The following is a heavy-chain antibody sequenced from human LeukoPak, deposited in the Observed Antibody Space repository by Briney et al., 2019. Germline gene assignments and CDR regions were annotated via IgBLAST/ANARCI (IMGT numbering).Heavy chain of an antibody. CDR2: ISSSGTTI. Sequence: GGSLKLSCEASEFTFRTSGLNWVRQAPGKGLEWVSYISSSGTTISYAQSVKGRFTITRDNAQNSLTLHMNTLRADDTAVYYCAKDGGTHFDHWGQGTLVTVSS. D-gene: IGHD1-26*01. J-gene: IGHJ4*02. CDR3: AKDGGTHFDH. V-gene: IGHV3-48*01. CDR1: EFTFRTSG.